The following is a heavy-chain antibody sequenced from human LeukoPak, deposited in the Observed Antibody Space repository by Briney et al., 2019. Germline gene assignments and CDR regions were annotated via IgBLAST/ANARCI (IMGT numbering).Heavy chain of an antibody. D-gene: IGHD5-12*01. CDR3: AKPPLRGGYLFDY. J-gene: IGHJ4*02. Sequence: PGGSLRLSCAASGFTFSSYGMHWVRQAPGKGLEWMAVVSDDGSNKYYEDSVRGRFTISRDNSKNTLYLQMSSLRDEDTAVYYCAKPPLRGGYLFDYWGQGTLVTVSS. CDR2: VSDDGSNK. V-gene: IGHV3-30*18. CDR1: GFTFSSYG.